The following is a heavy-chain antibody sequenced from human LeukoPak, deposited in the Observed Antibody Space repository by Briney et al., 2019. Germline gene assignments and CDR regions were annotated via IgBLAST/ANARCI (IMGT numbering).Heavy chain of an antibody. Sequence: GGSLRLSCEASGFTFSSYTMTWVRQAPGKGLEWVSDISASGGSTHYADSVKGRFTISRDNSKNTLYLQMNSLRVEDTAVYCCAKLAYSSGWGAFDLWGKGTMVTISS. CDR3: AKLAYSSGWGAFDL. CDR1: GFTFSSYT. J-gene: IGHJ3*01. CDR2: ISASGGST. V-gene: IGHV3-23*01. D-gene: IGHD6-19*01.